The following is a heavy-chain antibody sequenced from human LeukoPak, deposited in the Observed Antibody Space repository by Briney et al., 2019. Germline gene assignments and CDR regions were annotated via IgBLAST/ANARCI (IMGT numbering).Heavy chain of an antibody. V-gene: IGHV4-34*01. CDR2: INDSGST. CDR3: AIGLVTWNYLYFDY. D-gene: IGHD1-7*01. Sequence: PSETLSLTSAVYGGSLRGYDWSWIRQPPGTGLEWIGEINDSGSTNYNPSLRSRVTISVDTSKNQYSLKLSSVAVADPARYYCAIGLVTWNYLYFDYWGQGTMVTVSS. CDR1: GGSLRGYD. J-gene: IGHJ4*02.